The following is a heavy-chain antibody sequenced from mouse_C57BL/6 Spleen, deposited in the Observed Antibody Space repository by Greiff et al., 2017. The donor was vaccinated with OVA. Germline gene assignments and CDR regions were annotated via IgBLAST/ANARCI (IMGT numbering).Heavy chain of an antibody. CDR1: GYTFTDYY. CDR3: ARGDGSSYAMDY. D-gene: IGHD1-1*01. J-gene: IGHJ4*01. Sequence: QVRLQQSGAELVRPGASVKLSCKASGYTFTDYYINWVKQRPGQGLEWIARIYPGSGNTYYNEKFKGKATLTAEKSSSTAYMQLSILTSEDSAVYFCARGDGSSYAMDYWGQGTSVTVSS. CDR2: IYPGSGNT. V-gene: IGHV1-76*01.